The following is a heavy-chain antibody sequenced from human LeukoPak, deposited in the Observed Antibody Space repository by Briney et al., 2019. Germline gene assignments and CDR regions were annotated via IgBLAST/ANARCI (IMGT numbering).Heavy chain of an antibody. CDR1: GFTFSSYA. J-gene: IGHJ4*02. CDR3: ARDGYYYDSSGSDGWDY. Sequence: GSLRPSCAASGFTFSSYAMHWVRQAPGKGLAWVAVISYDGSNKYYADSVKGRFTISRDNSKNTLYLQMNSLRAEDTAVYYCARDGYYYDSSGSDGWDYWGQGTLVTVSS. D-gene: IGHD3-22*01. CDR2: ISYDGSNK. V-gene: IGHV3-30-3*01.